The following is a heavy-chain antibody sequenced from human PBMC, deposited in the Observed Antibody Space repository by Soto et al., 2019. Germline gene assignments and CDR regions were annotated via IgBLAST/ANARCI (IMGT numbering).Heavy chain of an antibody. CDR2: IIPMFGTA. CDR1: GGTFSTYA. J-gene: IGHJ4*02. Sequence: QVQLVQSGAEVKKPESSVKVSCKAPGGTFSTYAISWVRQAPGQGLEWMGGIIPMFGTANYAQRFQXRFTVTXXESTNTVYMELSSLRSEDTAVYFCASGIQLWLRRINNGYSGWGQGTLVTGSS. D-gene: IGHD5-18*01. V-gene: IGHV1-69*05. CDR3: ASGIQLWLRRINNGYSG.